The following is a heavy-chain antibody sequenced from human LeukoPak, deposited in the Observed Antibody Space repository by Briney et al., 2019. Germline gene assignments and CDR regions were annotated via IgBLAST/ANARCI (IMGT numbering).Heavy chain of an antibody. CDR2: ISAGGATI. D-gene: IGHD1-26*01. Sequence: GGSLRLSCAASGFTFSTYAMSWVRQARGKGLEWVSAISAGGATIYYADSVKGRFTVSRDNSKNTLYLQINSLRAEDTAVYYCAKDSGGTYFYYYYYMDVWGKGTTVTVSS. CDR3: AKDSGGTYFYYYYYMDV. J-gene: IGHJ6*03. CDR1: GFTFSTYA. V-gene: IGHV3-23*01.